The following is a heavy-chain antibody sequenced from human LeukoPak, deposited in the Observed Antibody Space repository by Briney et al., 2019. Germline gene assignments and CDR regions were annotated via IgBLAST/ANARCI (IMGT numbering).Heavy chain of an antibody. CDR1: GFTFSDYY. CDR3: ARDRRLYYDFWSGSYYMDV. V-gene: IGHV3-11*04. CDR2: ISSSGSTI. J-gene: IGHJ6*03. D-gene: IGHD3-3*01. Sequence: GGSLRLSCAASGFTFSDYYMSWIRQAPGKGLEWVSYISSSGSTIYYADSVKGRFTISRDNAKNSLYLQMNSLRAEDTAVYYCARDRRLYYDFWSGSYYMDVWGKGTTVTVSS.